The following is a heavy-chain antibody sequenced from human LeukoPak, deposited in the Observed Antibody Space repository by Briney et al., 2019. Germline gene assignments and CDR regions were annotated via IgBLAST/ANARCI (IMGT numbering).Heavy chain of an antibody. Sequence: ASVKVSCKASGYTFTGYYMNWVRHAPGQGLEWMGWVNPNSGGTNYAQKFQGRVTMTRDTSISTAYMELSSLRSDDTAVYYCASCRGSGTSCYEWDFWGQGTLVTVSS. D-gene: IGHD2-2*01. V-gene: IGHV1-2*02. J-gene: IGHJ4*02. CDR2: VNPNSGGT. CDR3: ASCRGSGTSCYEWDF. CDR1: GYTFTGYY.